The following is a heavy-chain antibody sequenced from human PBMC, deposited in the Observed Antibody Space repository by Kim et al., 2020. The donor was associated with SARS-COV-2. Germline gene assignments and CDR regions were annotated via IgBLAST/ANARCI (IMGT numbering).Heavy chain of an antibody. CDR2: IIPILGIA. Sequence: SVKVSCKASGGTFSSYAISWVRQAPGQGLEWMGRIIPILGIANYAQKFQGRVTITADKSTSTAYMELSSLRSEDTAVYYCAREWELLTTFGTHYGMDVWGQGTTVTVSS. V-gene: IGHV1-69*04. CDR3: AREWELLTTFGTHYGMDV. J-gene: IGHJ6*02. D-gene: IGHD1-26*01. CDR1: GGTFSSYA.